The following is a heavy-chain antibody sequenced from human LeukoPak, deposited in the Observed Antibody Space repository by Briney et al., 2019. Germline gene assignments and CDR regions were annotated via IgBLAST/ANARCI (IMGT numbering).Heavy chain of an antibody. CDR2: ISAYNGNT. CDR1: GYTFTSYG. D-gene: IGHD6-13*01. J-gene: IGHJ5*02. Sequence: ASVKVSCKASGYTFTSYGISWVRQAPGQGLEWMGWISAYNGNTNYAQKLQGRVTMTTDTSTSTAYMELRSLRSDDTAVYYCARDVEQLVGGNWFDPWGREPWSPSPQ. V-gene: IGHV1-18*01. CDR3: ARDVEQLVGGNWFDP.